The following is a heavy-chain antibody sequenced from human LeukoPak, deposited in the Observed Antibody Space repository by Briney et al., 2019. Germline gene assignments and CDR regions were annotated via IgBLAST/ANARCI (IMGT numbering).Heavy chain of an antibody. D-gene: IGHD3-22*01. CDR3: ARHRGSGYPYFDY. J-gene: IGHJ4*02. Sequence: SETLSLTCAVYGGSFSGYYWSWIRQPPEKGLEWIGEINHSGSTNYNPSLKSRVTISVDTSKNQFSLKLSSVTAADTAVYYCARHRGSGYPYFDYWGQGTLVTVSS. CDR1: GGSFSGYY. CDR2: INHSGST. V-gene: IGHV4-34*01.